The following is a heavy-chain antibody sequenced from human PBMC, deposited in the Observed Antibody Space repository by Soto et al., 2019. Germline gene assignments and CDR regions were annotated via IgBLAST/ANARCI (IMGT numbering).Heavy chain of an antibody. Sequence: PSETLSLTCTISGGSVSTYQWNWIRQPPGKELEWIGYIYYSGSTNYNPSLKSRVTIAVDTSKNQFSLKLSSVTAADTAVYYCARDSPSDYYGSGSYLDYWGQGTLVTVSS. J-gene: IGHJ4*02. V-gene: IGHV4-59*02. CDR2: IYYSGST. CDR3: ARDSPSDYYGSGSYLDY. D-gene: IGHD3-10*01. CDR1: GGSVSTYQ.